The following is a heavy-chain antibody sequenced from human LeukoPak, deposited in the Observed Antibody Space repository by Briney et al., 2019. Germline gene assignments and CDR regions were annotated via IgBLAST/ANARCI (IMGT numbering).Heavy chain of an antibody. Sequence: SETLSLTCAVYGGSFSGYYWSWIRQPPGKGLEWIGEINHSGSTNYNPSLKSRVTISVDTSKNQFSLKLSSVTAADTAVYYCARGQMVRGVRLDYWGQGTLVTVSS. CDR1: GGSFSGYY. CDR2: INHSGST. V-gene: IGHV4-34*01. D-gene: IGHD3-10*01. CDR3: ARGQMVRGVRLDY. J-gene: IGHJ4*02.